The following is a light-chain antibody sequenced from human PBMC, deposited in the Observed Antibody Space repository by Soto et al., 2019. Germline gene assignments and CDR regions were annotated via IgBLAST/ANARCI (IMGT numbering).Light chain of an antibody. V-gene: IGLV1-40*01. CDR3: QSFDSSLSAPYV. J-gene: IGLJ1*01. Sequence: QSVLTQPPSVSGAPGQRVTISCTGSSSNIGAGSDVHWYQQFPGAAPKLLIYGNNNRPSGVPERFSGSKSGTSASLAITGLQAEDEADYYCQSFDSSLSAPYVFGTGTKVTVL. CDR1: SSNIGAGSD. CDR2: GNN.